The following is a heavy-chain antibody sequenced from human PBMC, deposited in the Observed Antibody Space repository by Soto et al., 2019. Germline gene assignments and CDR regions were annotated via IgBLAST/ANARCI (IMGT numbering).Heavy chain of an antibody. D-gene: IGHD3-10*01. CDR1: GFSLSTSGMC. V-gene: IGHV2-70*01. CDR3: AQVNYYASGSYYPDY. J-gene: IGHJ4*02. CDR2: LDWDDVK. Sequence: SGPTLVNPTQTLTLTCTFSGFSLSTSGMCLTWLRQPPGKALEWLALLDWDDVKYYSTSLKPRLTISKDTSKNQVVLTMTNMDPVDTATYYCAQVNYYASGSYYPDYWGQGTLVTVSS.